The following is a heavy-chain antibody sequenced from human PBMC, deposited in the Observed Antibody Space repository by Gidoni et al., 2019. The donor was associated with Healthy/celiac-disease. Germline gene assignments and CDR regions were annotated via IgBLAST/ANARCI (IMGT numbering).Heavy chain of an antibody. CDR2: ISYDGSNK. D-gene: IGHD5-18*01. V-gene: IGHV3-30-3*01. Sequence: QVQLVASGGGVVQPGRSLILFCAASGFTFSSYAMHWVRQAPGKGLEWVAVISYDGSNKYYADSVKGRFTISRDNSKNTLYLQMNSLRAEDTAVYYCARGCLGGGYSYGYCLYWGQGTLVTVSS. CDR3: ARGCLGGGYSYGYCLY. J-gene: IGHJ4*02. CDR1: GFTFSSYA.